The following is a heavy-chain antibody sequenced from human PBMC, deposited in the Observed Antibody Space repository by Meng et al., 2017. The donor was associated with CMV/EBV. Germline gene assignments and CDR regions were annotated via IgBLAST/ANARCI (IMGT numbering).Heavy chain of an antibody. D-gene: IGHD6-13*01. J-gene: IGHJ4*02. CDR3: ARAGQQQLSK. V-gene: IGHV1-2*02. CDR1: GSPFTGYY. Sequence: VPLVQSGDEVKTLGASEKVVFKASGSPFTGYYMHWVRQAPGQGLEWMGWINPNSGGTNYAQKFQGRVTMTRDTSISTAYMELSRLRSDDTAVYYCARAGQQQLSKWGQGTLVTVSS. CDR2: INPNSGGT.